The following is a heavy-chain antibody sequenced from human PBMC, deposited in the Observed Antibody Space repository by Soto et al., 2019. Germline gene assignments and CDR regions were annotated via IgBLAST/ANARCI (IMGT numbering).Heavy chain of an antibody. J-gene: IGHJ6*02. CDR2: IIDSGGST. V-gene: IGHV3-23*01. CDR1: GFTFSSYV. CDR3: AKGRSYYYYYGVDV. Sequence: GGSLRLSCAASGFTFSSYVMHWVRQAPGKGLEWVSDIIDSGGSTYYADSVKGRFTISRDNSKSTLYLQMNSLRAEDTALYYCAKGRSYYYYYGVDVWGQGTTVTVSS.